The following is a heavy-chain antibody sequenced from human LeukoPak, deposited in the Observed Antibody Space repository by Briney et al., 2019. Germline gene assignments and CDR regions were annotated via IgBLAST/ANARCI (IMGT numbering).Heavy chain of an antibody. CDR2: IYYSGST. D-gene: IGHD4-17*01. V-gene: IGHV4-59*08. Sequence: PSETLSLTCTVSGGSISSYYWSWIRQPPGKGLEWIGYIYYSGSTNYNPSLKSRVTISVDTSKNQFSLKLSSVTAVDTAVYYCARYDYGDYNFDYWGQGTLVTVSS. J-gene: IGHJ4*02. CDR3: ARYDYGDYNFDY. CDR1: GGSISSYY.